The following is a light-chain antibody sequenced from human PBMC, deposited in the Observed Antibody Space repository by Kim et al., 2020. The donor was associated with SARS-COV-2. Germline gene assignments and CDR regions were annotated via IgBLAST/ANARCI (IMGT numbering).Light chain of an antibody. CDR1: KLGHKY. CDR3: QAWDSSPVV. Sequence: VSPGQTASITCSGDKLGHKYACWYQQKPGQSPVLVIYQDIKRPSGIPERFSGPNSGSTATLTISGTQAMDEADYYCQAWDSSPVVFGGGTQLTVL. V-gene: IGLV3-1*01. J-gene: IGLJ2*01. CDR2: QDI.